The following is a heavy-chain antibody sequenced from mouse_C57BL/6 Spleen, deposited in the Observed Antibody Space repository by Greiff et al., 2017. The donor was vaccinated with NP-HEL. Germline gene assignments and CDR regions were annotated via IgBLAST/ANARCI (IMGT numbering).Heavy chain of an antibody. J-gene: IGHJ1*03. V-gene: IGHV1-76*01. CDR3: AREDYGSSYKYFDV. Sequence: QVQLQQSGAELVRPGASVKLSCKASGYTFTDYYINWVKQRPGQGLEWIARIYPGSGNTYYNEKFKGKATLTAEKSSSTAYMQLSSLTSEDSAVYFCAREDYGSSYKYFDVWGTGTTVTVSS. CDR1: GYTFTDYY. CDR2: IYPGSGNT. D-gene: IGHD1-1*01.